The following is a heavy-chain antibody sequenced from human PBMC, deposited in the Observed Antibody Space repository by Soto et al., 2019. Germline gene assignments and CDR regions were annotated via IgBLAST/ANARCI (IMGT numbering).Heavy chain of an antibody. CDR2: IDNSGGIT. V-gene: IGHV3-23*01. J-gene: IGHJ6*02. CDR1: GFTFSTYA. CDR3: AKDIETASGGYDYFYFYGMDV. Sequence: GGSLRLSCAASGFTFSTYAMSWVRQAPGKGLEWVSTIDNSGGITYYADSVKGRFTISRDNSKNTLYLQMNSLRAEDTAVYYCAKDIETASGGYDYFYFYGMDVWGQGTTVTVS. D-gene: IGHD5-12*01.